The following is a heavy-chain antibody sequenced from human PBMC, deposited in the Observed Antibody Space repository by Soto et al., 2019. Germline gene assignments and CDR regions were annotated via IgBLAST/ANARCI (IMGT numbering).Heavy chain of an antibody. V-gene: IGHV4-39*01. CDR3: AIPLSYSSAPSKWVAP. J-gene: IGHJ5*02. Sequence: SETLSLTCTVSGGSISGSSYYWCWIRQPPGKGLEWIGNIYLSGTTYYNPSLKSRVTISYDTSKNQFSLNLRSVTAADTAVYDGAIPLSYSSAPSKWVAPWGKGHL. CDR2: IYLSGTT. D-gene: IGHD6-19*01. CDR1: GGSISGSSYY.